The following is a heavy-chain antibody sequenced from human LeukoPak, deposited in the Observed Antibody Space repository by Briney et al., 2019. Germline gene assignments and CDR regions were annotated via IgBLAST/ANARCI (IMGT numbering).Heavy chain of an antibody. CDR3: ARAGAQLGHNWFDP. Sequence: ASVKVSCKASGYTFTGYYMHWVRQAPGQGLEWMGWISPNSGGTNYAQKFQGRVTMTRDTSISTVYMELSRLRSDDTAVYYCARAGAQLGHNWFDPWGQGTLVTVSS. V-gene: IGHV1-2*02. CDR1: GYTFTGYY. J-gene: IGHJ5*02. CDR2: ISPNSGGT. D-gene: IGHD6-13*01.